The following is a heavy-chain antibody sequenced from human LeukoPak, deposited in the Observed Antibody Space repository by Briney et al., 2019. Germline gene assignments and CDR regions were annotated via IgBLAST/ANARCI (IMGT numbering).Heavy chain of an antibody. CDR2: FDPEDGET. CDR1: GYTLTELS. V-gene: IGHV1-24*01. D-gene: IGHD3-22*01. J-gene: IGHJ4*02. Sequence: ASVKVSCKVSGYTLTELSMHWVRQAPGKGLEWMGGFDPEDGETIYAQKFQGRVTMTEDTSTDTAYMELSSLRSEDTAVYYCATIPRPFTHYYDSTPWKYWGQETLVTVSS. CDR3: ATIPRPFTHYYDSTPWKY.